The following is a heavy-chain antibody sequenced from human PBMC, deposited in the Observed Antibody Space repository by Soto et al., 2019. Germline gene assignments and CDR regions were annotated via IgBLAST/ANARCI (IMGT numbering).Heavy chain of an antibody. J-gene: IGHJ5*02. D-gene: IGHD3-10*01. CDR2: INPNGGSI. CDR3: ARSSGEVYRIREGTNWFAP. CDR1: GDTFPSYY. V-gene: IGHV1-46*01. Sequence: ASVKVSCKAPGDTFPSYYMHWVRQAPGHGLEWMGVINPNGGSIRFAQKFQGRVTMTRDTSRSTVYMELSGLTSEDTAVYYCARSSGEVYRIREGTNWFAPWGQGTLVTVSS.